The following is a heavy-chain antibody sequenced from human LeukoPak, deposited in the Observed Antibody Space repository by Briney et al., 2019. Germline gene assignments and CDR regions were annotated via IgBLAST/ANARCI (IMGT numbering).Heavy chain of an antibody. CDR3: ARVPLHHGYYYGSGSYSDYYYYYGMDV. J-gene: IGHJ6*02. Sequence: PGGSLRLSCAASGFTFSSYWMSWVRQAPGKGLEWVANIKQDVSEKYYVDSVKGRFTISRDNAKNSLYLQMNSLRAEDTAVYYCARVPLHHGYYYGSGSYSDYYYYYGMDVWGQGTTVTVSS. CDR1: GFTFSSYW. CDR2: IKQDVSEK. D-gene: IGHD3-10*01. V-gene: IGHV3-7*01.